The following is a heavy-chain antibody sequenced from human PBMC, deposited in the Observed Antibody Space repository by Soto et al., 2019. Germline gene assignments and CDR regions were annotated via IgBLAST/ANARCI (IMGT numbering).Heavy chain of an antibody. CDR2: IDPSDSYT. J-gene: IGHJ6*02. D-gene: IGHD2-15*01. CDR3: AGTRCSGGSCYSERVYHYYGMDV. Sequence: GESLKISCKGSGYSFTSYWIGWVRQMPGKGLEWMGRIDPSDSYTYYSPSFQGHVTISTDKSISTAYLQWSSLKASDTAMYYCAGTRCSGGSCYSERVYHYYGMDVWGHGTTVTVSS. CDR1: GYSFTSYW. V-gene: IGHV5-10-1*01.